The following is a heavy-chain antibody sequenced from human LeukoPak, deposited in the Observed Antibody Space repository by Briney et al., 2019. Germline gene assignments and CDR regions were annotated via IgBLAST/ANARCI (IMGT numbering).Heavy chain of an antibody. CDR3: ARAAIRITMIVVDDY. CDR2: ISAYNGNT. V-gene: IGHV1-18*01. J-gene: IGHJ4*02. D-gene: IGHD3-22*01. CDR1: GYTFTSYG. Sequence: GASVKVSCKASGYTFTSYGISWVRQAPGQGLEWMGWISAYNGNTNYAQKLQGRVTMTTDTSTSPAYMELRSLRSDDTAVYYCARAAIRITMIVVDDYWGQGTLVTVSS.